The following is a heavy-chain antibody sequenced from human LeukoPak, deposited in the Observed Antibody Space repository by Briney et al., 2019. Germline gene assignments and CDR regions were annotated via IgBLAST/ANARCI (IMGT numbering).Heavy chain of an antibody. CDR1: GFIFCSYW. CDR3: ARDRSDILTGYNDAFDI. D-gene: IGHD3-9*01. J-gene: IGHJ3*02. CDR2: IKLDGSEK. V-gene: IGHV3-7*01. Sequence: GGSLRLSCAASGFIFCSYWMSWVRQTPGKGLEWVATIKLDGSEKYYVDSMKGRLTISRDNAKNSLYLQMNSLRAEDTAVYYCARDRSDILTGYNDAFDIWGQGTMVTVSS.